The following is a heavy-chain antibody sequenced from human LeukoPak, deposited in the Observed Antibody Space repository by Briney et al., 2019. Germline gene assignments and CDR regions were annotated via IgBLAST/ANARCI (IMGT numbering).Heavy chain of an antibody. V-gene: IGHV3-7*03. CDR1: GFTFSDFW. CDR2: IKQDGSET. Sequence: GGSLRLSCAASGFTFSDFWMTWVRQTPGKGQEWVAYIKQDGSETSYVDSVKGRFTISRDNAKNSLYLQMNSLRAEDTALYYCAKGHAWMTPWGQGTLVTV. D-gene: IGHD3-16*01. CDR3: AKGHAWMTP. J-gene: IGHJ5*02.